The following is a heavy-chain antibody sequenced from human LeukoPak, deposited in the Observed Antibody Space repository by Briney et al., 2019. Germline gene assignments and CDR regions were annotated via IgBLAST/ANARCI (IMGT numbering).Heavy chain of an antibody. V-gene: IGHV3-30-3*01. CDR2: ISYDGSNK. Sequence: PGGSLRLSCAASGFTFSSYAMHWVRQAPGKGLEWVAVISYDGSNKYYADSVKGRFTISRDNPKNTLYLQMNSLRAEDTAVYYCARGNHDYGDYRSFDYWGQGTLVTVSS. CDR3: ARGNHDYGDYRSFDY. D-gene: IGHD4-17*01. J-gene: IGHJ4*02. CDR1: GFTFSSYA.